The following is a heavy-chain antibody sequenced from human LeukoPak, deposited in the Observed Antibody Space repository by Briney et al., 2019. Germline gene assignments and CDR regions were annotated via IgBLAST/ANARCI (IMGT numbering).Heavy chain of an antibody. D-gene: IGHD3-22*01. CDR3: AKTCFEISYDSSGCFDY. Sequence: GGSLRLPCAASGFTFDDYAMHWVRQAPGKGLEWVSGISWNSGSIGYADSVKGRFTISRDNAKNSLYLQMNSLRAEDTALYYCAKTCFEISYDSSGCFDYWGQGTLVTVSS. CDR1: GFTFDDYA. CDR2: ISWNSGSI. J-gene: IGHJ4*02. V-gene: IGHV3-9*01.